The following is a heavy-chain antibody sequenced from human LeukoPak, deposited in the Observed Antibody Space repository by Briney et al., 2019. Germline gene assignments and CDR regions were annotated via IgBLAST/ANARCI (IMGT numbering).Heavy chain of an antibody. CDR1: GGTFSSYA. V-gene: IGHV1-69*01. Sequence: SVKVSCKASGGTFSSYAISWVRQAPGQGLEWMGGIIPIFGTANYAQKFQGGVTITADESTSTAYMELSSLRSEDTAVYYCARAYGSGSYYNFNWFDPWGQGTLVTVSS. J-gene: IGHJ5*02. D-gene: IGHD3-10*01. CDR2: IIPIFGTA. CDR3: ARAYGSGSYYNFNWFDP.